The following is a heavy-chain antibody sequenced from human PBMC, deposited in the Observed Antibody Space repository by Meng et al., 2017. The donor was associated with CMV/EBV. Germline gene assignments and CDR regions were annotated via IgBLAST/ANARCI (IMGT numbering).Heavy chain of an antibody. CDR1: GYTFTSYA. D-gene: IGHD3-22*01. V-gene: IGHV1-3*02. CDR3: ARDRDPRITMIVEVFQH. CDR2: SNAGNGNT. Sequence: QVQLVQSGAEVKKPGASVKVSCKAPGYTFTSYAMHWVRQAPGQRLEWMGWSNAGNGNTKYSQEFQGRVTITRDTSASTAYMELRSLRSDDTAVYYCARDRDPRITMIVEVFQHWGQGTLVTVSS. J-gene: IGHJ1*01.